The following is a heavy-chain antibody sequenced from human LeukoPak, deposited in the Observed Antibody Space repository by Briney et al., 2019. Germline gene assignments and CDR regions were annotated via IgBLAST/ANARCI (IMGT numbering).Heavy chain of an antibody. D-gene: IGHD3-22*01. CDR2: ISGSGGST. Sequence: QPGGSLRLSCAASGFTFSSYAMSWVRQAPGKGLEWVSAISGSGGSTYYADSVKGRFTISRDNSKNTLYLQMNSLRAEDTAVYYCAKDGEYYYDSSGYSDYWGQGTLVTVSS. CDR1: GFTFSSYA. CDR3: AKDGEYYYDSSGYSDY. V-gene: IGHV3-23*01. J-gene: IGHJ4*02.